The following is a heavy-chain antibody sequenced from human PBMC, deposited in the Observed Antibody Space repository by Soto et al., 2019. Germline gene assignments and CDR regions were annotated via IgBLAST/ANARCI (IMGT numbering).Heavy chain of an antibody. V-gene: IGHV1-69*12. CDR3: ARGNHRWLQLWYFDL. CDR2: IIPIFGTA. Sequence: QVQLVQSGAEVKKPGSSVTVSCKASGGTFSSYTISSVRQAPGQGLEWMGGIIPIFGTANYAQKIQGRVTITADESTSTAYMELSSLRSEDTAVYYCARGNHRWLQLWYFDLWGRGTLVTVSS. D-gene: IGHD5-12*01. CDR1: GGTFSSYT. J-gene: IGHJ2*01.